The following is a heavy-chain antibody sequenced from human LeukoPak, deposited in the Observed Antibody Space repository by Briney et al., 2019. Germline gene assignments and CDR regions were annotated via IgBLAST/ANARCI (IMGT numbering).Heavy chain of an antibody. J-gene: IGHJ4*02. CDR3: ARREGGTTLDY. CDR1: GFSLSSHT. V-gene: IGHV3-30*04. CDR2: ISYDGSNK. D-gene: IGHD1-26*01. Sequence: GGSLRLSCAASGFSLSSHTMHWVRQAPGKGLEWVAVISYDGSNKYYVDSVKGRFTISRDNSKNTLYLQMNSLRTEDTAVYYCARREGGTTLDYWGQGTLVTVSS.